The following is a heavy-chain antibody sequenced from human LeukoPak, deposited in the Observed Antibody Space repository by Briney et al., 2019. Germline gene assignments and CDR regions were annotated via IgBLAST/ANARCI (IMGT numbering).Heavy chain of an antibody. V-gene: IGHV3-7*01. CDR3: ARGHYGLDV. Sequence: PGGSLRLSCAASGFTFSYSWMTWVRQAPGKGLEWVAHINQEGSDKNYVDSVKGRFTIPRDNAKNSLYLQMNSLRAEDTAVYYCARGHYGLDVWGQGTTVTVSS. D-gene: IGHD3-10*01. CDR1: GFTFSYSW. CDR2: INQEGSDK. J-gene: IGHJ6*02.